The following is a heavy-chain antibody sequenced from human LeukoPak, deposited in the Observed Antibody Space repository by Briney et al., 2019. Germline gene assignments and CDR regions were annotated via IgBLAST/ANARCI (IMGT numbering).Heavy chain of an antibody. CDR3: ARGLITIFGVVTPPDY. CDR2: IYSGGST. CDR1: GFTVSSNY. V-gene: IGHV3-66*02. J-gene: IGHJ4*02. Sequence: GGSLRLSCAASGFTVSSNYMSWVRQAPGKGLEWVSVIYSGGSTYYADSVKGRFTISRDNSKNTVYLQMNSLRAEDTAVYYCARGLITIFGVVTPPDYWGQGTLVTVSS. D-gene: IGHD3-3*01.